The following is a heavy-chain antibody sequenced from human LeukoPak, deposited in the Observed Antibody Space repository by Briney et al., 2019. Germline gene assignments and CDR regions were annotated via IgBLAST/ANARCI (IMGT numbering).Heavy chain of an antibody. CDR2: INSDGSST. Sequence: GGSLRLSCAASGFTFSSYWMHWVRQAPGKGLVWVSRINSDGSSTSYADSVKGRFTISRDNAKNTLYLRMNSLRAEDTAVYYCARVGYCSSTSCYFKSDYWGQGTLVTVSS. J-gene: IGHJ4*02. CDR3: ARVGYCSSTSCYFKSDY. V-gene: IGHV3-74*01. D-gene: IGHD2-2*01. CDR1: GFTFSSYW.